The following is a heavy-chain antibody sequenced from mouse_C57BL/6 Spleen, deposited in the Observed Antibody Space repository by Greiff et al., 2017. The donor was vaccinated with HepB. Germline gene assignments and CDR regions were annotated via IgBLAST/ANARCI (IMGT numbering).Heavy chain of an antibody. Sequence: QVQLKQPGAELVRPGSSVKLSCKASGYTFTSYWMHWVKQRPIQGLEWIGNIDPSDSETHYNQKFKDKATLTVDKSSSTAYMQLSSLTSEDSAVYYCARSYGNYGYAMDYWGQGTSVTVSS. CDR1: GYTFTSYW. J-gene: IGHJ4*01. V-gene: IGHV1-52*01. CDR3: ARSYGNYGYAMDY. D-gene: IGHD2-1*01. CDR2: IDPSDSET.